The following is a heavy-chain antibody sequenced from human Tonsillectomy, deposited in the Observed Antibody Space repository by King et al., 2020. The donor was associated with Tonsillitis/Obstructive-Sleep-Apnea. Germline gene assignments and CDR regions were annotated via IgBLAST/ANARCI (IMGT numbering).Heavy chain of an antibody. CDR2: INSDGSST. D-gene: IGHD6-19*01. V-gene: IGHV3-74*01. CDR1: GFTFSSYW. Sequence: VQLVESGGGLVQPGGSLRLSCAASGFTFSSYWMYWVRQAPGKGLVWVSRINSDGSSTRYADSVKGRFTISRDNAKNTLYLQMNSLRAEDTAVYYCARAEDSSGWFRWGQRTLVTVSS. J-gene: IGHJ4*02. CDR3: ARAEDSSGWFR.